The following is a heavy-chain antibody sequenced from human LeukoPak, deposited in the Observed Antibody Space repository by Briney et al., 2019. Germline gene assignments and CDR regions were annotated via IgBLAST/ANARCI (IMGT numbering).Heavy chain of an antibody. CDR3: ARHNSFAYCGGDCYDY. V-gene: IGHV4-59*08. CDR2: IYYSGST. CDR1: GGSISSYY. D-gene: IGHD2-21*01. Sequence: SETLSPTCTVSGGSISSYYWSWIRQPPGKGLEWIGYIYYSGSTNYNPSLKSRVTISVDTSKNQFSLKLSSVTAADTAVYYCARHNSFAYCGGDCYDYWGQGTLVTVSS. J-gene: IGHJ4*02.